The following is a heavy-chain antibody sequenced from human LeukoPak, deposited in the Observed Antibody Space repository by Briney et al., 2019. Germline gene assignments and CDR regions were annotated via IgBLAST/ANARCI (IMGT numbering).Heavy chain of an antibody. J-gene: IGHJ3*02. CDR1: GFTFSSYW. CDR2: IKQDGSEK. Sequence: GGSLRLSCAASGFTFSSYWMSWVRQASGKGLEWVANIKQDGSEKYYVDSVKGRFTISRDNAKNSLYLQMNSLRAEDTAVYYCARAGIAARQRAFDIWGQGTMVTVSS. CDR3: ARAGIAARQRAFDI. V-gene: IGHV3-7*05. D-gene: IGHD6-6*01.